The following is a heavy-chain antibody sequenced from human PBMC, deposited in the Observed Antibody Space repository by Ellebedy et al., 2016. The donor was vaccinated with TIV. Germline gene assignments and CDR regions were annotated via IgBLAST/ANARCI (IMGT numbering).Heavy chain of an antibody. D-gene: IGHD3-16*01. V-gene: IGHV3-30*03. CDR2: ISYDGGNK. Sequence: GESLKISXAGSGFTFITYAMHWVRQPPGKGLEWVAVISYDGGNKYYADSVKGRFTISRDNAKNTLFLQMNSLRVEHTAVFYCASLESYGFDQWGQGTLVTVSS. CDR1: GFTFITYA. J-gene: IGHJ4*02. CDR3: ASLESYGFDQ.